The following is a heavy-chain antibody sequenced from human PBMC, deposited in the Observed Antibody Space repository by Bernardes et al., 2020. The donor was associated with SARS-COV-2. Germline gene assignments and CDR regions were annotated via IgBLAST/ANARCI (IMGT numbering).Heavy chain of an antibody. D-gene: IGHD3-3*02. CDR3: ARSGGDRMFGPGV. CDR2: IYPGDSDT. CDR1: GYSFTNYW. Sequence: GGSLKISCKGSGYSFTNYWIGWVRQMPGKGLEWMGIIYPGDSDTRYSPSFQGQVTISADTSISTAFLQWSSLKASDTAMYYCARSGGDRMFGPGVWGQGTTVTVSS. J-gene: IGHJ6*02. V-gene: IGHV5-51*01.